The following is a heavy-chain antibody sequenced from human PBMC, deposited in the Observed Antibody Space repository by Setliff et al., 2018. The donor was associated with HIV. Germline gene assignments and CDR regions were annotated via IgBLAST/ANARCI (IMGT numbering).Heavy chain of an antibody. D-gene: IGHD3-10*01. J-gene: IGHJ4*02. CDR3: ATLDYYGSATYNLALHY. CDR1: GYTFTDYY. V-gene: IGHV1-69-2*01. Sequence: ASVKVSCKASGYTFTDYYMHWVQQAPAKGLEWMGRVDPKNGDTIYAEKLRGRVTITADTSTDTAYKELGSLRSEDTAIYYCATLDYYGSATYNLALHYWGQGTLVTVSS. CDR2: VDPKNGDT.